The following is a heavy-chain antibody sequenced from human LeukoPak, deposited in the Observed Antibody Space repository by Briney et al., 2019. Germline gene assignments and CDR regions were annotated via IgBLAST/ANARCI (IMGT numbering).Heavy chain of an antibody. CDR3: ARDVGSAYYSNNFDY. CDR2: INPNSGVT. V-gene: IGHV1-2*02. D-gene: IGHD3-22*01. Sequence: ASVKVSCKASGYTFTAYYMQLVRQAPGQGLEWMGWINPNSGVTNYPQRFQGRVTMTRDTSITTAYMELSSLRSDDTAVYYCARDVGSAYYSNNFDYWGQGTLVTVSS. CDR1: GYTFTAYY. J-gene: IGHJ4*02.